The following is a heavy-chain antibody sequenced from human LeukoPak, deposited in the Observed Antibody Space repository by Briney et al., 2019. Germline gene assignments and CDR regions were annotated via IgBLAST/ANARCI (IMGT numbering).Heavy chain of an antibody. V-gene: IGHV4-59*01. CDR1: GGAIRSYY. CDR2: IYYSGST. CDR3: ARDLYGSGSSFDY. D-gene: IGHD3-10*01. J-gene: IGHJ4*02. Sequence: SETLSLTCTVSGGAIRSYYWSWIRQPPGKGLEWIGYIYYSGSTNYNLSLKSRVTISVDTSKNQFSLKLSSVTAADTAVYYCARDLYGSGSSFDYWGQGTLVTVSS.